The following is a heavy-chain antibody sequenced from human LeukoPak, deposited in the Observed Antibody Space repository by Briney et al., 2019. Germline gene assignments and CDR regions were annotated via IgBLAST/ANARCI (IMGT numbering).Heavy chain of an antibody. V-gene: IGHV1-2*02. J-gene: IGHJ3*02. CDR2: INPSSGGT. CDR3: ARRSSSWYAFDI. Sequence: ASVKVSCTASGYTFTGYYIHWVRQAPGQGLEWMGWINPSSGGTNYAQKFQGRVTMTRNTSISTAYMELSRLRSDDTAVYYCARRSSSWYAFDIWGQGTMVTVSS. CDR1: GYTFTGYY. D-gene: IGHD6-13*01.